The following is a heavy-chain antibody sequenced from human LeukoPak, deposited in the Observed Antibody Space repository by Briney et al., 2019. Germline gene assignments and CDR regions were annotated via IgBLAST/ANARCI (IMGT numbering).Heavy chain of an antibody. V-gene: IGHV3-53*01. D-gene: IGHD3-10*01. Sequence: GGSLRLSCAAFGFIVRSNHINWVRQAPGKGLEWVSITYSGDTTYYADSVKGGFIISRDDSKSTLYLQMTSLRAEDTGVYYCAKKIDSGSYPLDYWGQGTLVTISS. CDR1: GFIVRSNH. J-gene: IGHJ4*02. CDR3: AKKIDSGSYPLDY. CDR2: TYSGDTT.